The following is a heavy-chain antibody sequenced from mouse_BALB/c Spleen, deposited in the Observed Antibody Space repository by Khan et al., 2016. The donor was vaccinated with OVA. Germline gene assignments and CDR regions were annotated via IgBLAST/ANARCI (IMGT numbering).Heavy chain of an antibody. J-gene: IGHJ3*01. CDR1: GFIFSSYS. CDR2: ISSGGDYT. Sequence: EVELVESGGDLVKPGGSLKLSCAASGFIFSSYSMSWVRQTPDKRLEWVATISSGGDYTYYPDRVKGRFTISRDDAKNTLYLQMSSLKSEDTAMYYCASHLTGSFAYWGQGTLVTVSA. V-gene: IGHV5-6*01. D-gene: IGHD4-1*01. CDR3: ASHLTGSFAY.